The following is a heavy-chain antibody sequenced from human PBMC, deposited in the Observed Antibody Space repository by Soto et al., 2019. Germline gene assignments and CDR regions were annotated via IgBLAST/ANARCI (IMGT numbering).Heavy chain of an antibody. J-gene: IGHJ3*02. CDR1: RFTFSHYG. CDR2: ISYDGGIK. D-gene: IGHD3-22*01. Sequence: QMQLVESGGGVVQPGTSLRVSCAASRFTFSHYGIHWVRQAPGKGLEWVAVISYDGGIKLYADSVRDRFAISRDNSKDTLYLQMNTLGPDDTAVYYCAKLPWGFNYYDRSEYRATDNDAFDIWGQGTMVTVSS. CDR3: AKLPWGFNYYDRSEYRATDNDAFDI. V-gene: IGHV3-30*18.